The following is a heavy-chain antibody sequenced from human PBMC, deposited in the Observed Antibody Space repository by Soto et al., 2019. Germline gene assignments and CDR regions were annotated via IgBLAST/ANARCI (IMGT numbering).Heavy chain of an antibody. J-gene: IGHJ2*01. D-gene: IGHD4-17*01. CDR2: ISGSGGST. CDR1: GFTFSSYA. V-gene: IGHV3-23*01. Sequence: EVQLLESGGGLVQPGGSLRLSCAASGFTFSSYAMSWVRQAPGKGLEWVSAISGSGGSTYYAYSVKGRFTISRDNSKNTLYLQMISLRAEDTAVYYCAKDYSGDYPYWYFDLWGRGTLVTVSS. CDR3: AKDYSGDYPYWYFDL.